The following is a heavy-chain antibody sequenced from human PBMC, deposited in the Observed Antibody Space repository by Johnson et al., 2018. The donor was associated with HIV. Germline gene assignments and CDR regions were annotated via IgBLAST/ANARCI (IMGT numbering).Heavy chain of an antibody. CDR3: AKADDILTGYYKGFDAFDI. D-gene: IGHD3-9*01. CDR2: IRYDGSNE. CDR1: GFTFSSYG. V-gene: IGHV3-33*03. Sequence: VQLVESGGGLVQPGGSLRLSCAASGFTFSSYGMHWVRQAPGKGLEWVAVIRYDGSNEYYADSVKGRFTISRDNAKNSLYLQMNSLRAEDTAVYYCAKADDILTGYYKGFDAFDIWGQGTMVTVS. J-gene: IGHJ3*02.